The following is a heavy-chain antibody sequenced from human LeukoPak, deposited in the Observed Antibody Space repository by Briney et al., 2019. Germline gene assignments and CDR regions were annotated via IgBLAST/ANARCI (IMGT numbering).Heavy chain of an antibody. CDR2: INSDGSST. V-gene: IGHV3-74*01. CDR1: GFTFSSYW. D-gene: IGHD6-19*01. Sequence: GGSLRLSCAASGFTFSSYWMHWVRQAPGKGLVWVSRINSDGSSTTYADSVKGRFAISRDNAKNTLYLQMNSLRAEDTAVYYCARDRVAVAGYDYWGQGTLVTVSS. J-gene: IGHJ4*02. CDR3: ARDRVAVAGYDY.